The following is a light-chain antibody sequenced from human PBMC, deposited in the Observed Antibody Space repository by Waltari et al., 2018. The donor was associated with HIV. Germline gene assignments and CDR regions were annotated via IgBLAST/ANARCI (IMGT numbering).Light chain of an antibody. CDR3: AAWDDSLSATV. CDR1: SSNIGSNY. Sequence: QSVLTQPPSASGTPGQRVTISCSGSSSNIGSNYVYWYQQLPGTAPKLLSYMSDQRPSVVPCRFSEAKAGTAASLAISGLRSEDEAEYYCAAWDDSLSATVFGGGTKLTVL. V-gene: IGLV1-47*01. J-gene: IGLJ2*01. CDR2: MSD.